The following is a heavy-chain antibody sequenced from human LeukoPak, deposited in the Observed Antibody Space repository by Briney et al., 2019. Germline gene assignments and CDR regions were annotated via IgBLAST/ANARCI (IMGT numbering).Heavy chain of an antibody. CDR1: GGSFSGYY. J-gene: IGHJ4*02. Sequence: SETLSLTCAVYGGSFSGYYWSWIRQPPGKGLGWIGEINHSGSTNYNPSLKSRVTISVDTSKNQFSLKLSSVTAADTAVYYCARGSDCSSTSCEVTMVRGVITFFDYWGQGTLVTVSS. CDR2: INHSGST. CDR3: ARGSDCSSTSCEVTMVRGVITFFDY. D-gene: IGHD3-10*01. V-gene: IGHV4-34*01.